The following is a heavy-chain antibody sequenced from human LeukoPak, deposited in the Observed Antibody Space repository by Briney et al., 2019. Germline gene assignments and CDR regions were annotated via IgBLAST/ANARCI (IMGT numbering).Heavy chain of an antibody. CDR3: ARGSHFFDY. V-gene: IGHV3-48*04. Sequence: GGSLRLSCAASGFTFNTYTMSWVRQAPGKGLEWISTISSSGSTISYADSVKGRFTISRDNAKNSLDLQMNSLRGEGTAVYYCARGSHFFDYWGQGTLATVSS. CDR1: GFTFNTYT. J-gene: IGHJ4*02. CDR2: ISSSGSTI. D-gene: IGHD2/OR15-2a*01.